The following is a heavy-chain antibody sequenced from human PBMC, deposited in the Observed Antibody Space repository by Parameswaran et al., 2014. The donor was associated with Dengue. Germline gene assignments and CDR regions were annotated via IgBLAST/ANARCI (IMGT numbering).Heavy chain of an antibody. CDR2: ISGSGDRT. CDR1: GFSFSNYA. CDR3: AKDLGHLRLYGIDI. V-gene: IGHV3-23*01. D-gene: IGHD2-2*02. J-gene: IGHJ3*02. Sequence: GESLKISCAASGFSFSNYAMNWVRQAPGKGLEWVSTISGSGDRTYFADSVKGRFTISRDNSKNTLYLQMNSLRGDDTAVYSCAKDLGHLRLYGIDIWGQGTMVTVSS.